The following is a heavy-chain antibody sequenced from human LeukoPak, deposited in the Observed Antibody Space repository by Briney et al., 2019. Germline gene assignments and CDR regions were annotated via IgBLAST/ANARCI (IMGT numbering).Heavy chain of an antibody. V-gene: IGHV4-38-2*02. J-gene: IGHJ4*02. CDR3: ARHMPYGSGSYSPDY. CDR1: GYSISSGYY. CDR2: IYHSGST. Sequence: PSETLSLTCTVSGYSISSGYYWGWIRQPPGKGLEWIGSIYHSGSTYYNPSLKSRVTISVDTSKNQFSLKLSSVTAADTAVYYCARHMPYGSGSYSPDYWGQGTLVTVSS. D-gene: IGHD3-10*01.